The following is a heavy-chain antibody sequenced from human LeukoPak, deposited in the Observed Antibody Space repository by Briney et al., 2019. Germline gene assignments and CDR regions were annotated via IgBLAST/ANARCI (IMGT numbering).Heavy chain of an antibody. CDR1: GFTFSSYG. J-gene: IGHJ4*02. Sequence: PGRSLRLSCAASGFTFSSYGMHWVRQAPGKGLEWVAGISYDGSNKYYADSVKGRFTISRDNSKNTLYLQMNSPRAEDTAVYYCAKGPGSSSWYYYFDYWGQGTLVTVSS. CDR2: ISYDGSNK. V-gene: IGHV3-30*18. CDR3: AKGPGSSSWYYYFDY. D-gene: IGHD6-13*01.